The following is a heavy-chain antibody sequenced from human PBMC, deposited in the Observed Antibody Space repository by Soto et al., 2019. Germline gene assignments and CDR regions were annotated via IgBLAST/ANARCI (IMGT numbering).Heavy chain of an antibody. CDR1: GGSISIYY. V-gene: IGHV4-59*12. Sequence: SDTLSLTCTVSGGSISIYYWSWIRQPPGKGLEWIGYIYYSGSTYYNPSLKSRVTISVDTSKNQFSLKLSSVTAADTAVYYCARGEAVSGTGSKTLDYWGQGTLVTVSS. CDR2: IYYSGST. J-gene: IGHJ4*02. D-gene: IGHD6-19*01. CDR3: ARGEAVSGTGSKTLDY.